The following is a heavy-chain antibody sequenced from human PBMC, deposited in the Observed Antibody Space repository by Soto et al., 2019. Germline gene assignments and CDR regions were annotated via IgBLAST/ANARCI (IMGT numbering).Heavy chain of an antibody. Sequence: PGGSLRLSCAASGLIFSRYDMNWVRQAPGKGLEWLSYIRSSSSIKDYSDSVKGRFTISRDDAKNSLYLQMNSLRAEDTAVYYCARETLTYTDDAFDFWGQGTMVTVSS. D-gene: IGHD3-16*01. CDR2: IRSSSSIK. CDR1: GLIFSRYD. CDR3: ARETLTYTDDAFDF. V-gene: IGHV3-48*03. J-gene: IGHJ3*01.